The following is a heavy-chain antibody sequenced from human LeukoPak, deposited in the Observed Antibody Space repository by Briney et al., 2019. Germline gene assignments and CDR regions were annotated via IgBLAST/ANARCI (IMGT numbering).Heavy chain of an antibody. Sequence: PSETLSLTCAVYGGSFSGYYWSWIRQPPGKGLEWIGEINHSGSTNYNPSLKSRLTISVDTSKNQFSLKLSSVTAADTAVYYCATECGGGSCSAEYFQHWGQGTLVTVSS. J-gene: IGHJ1*01. CDR2: INHSGST. CDR3: ATECGGGSCSAEYFQH. CDR1: GGSFSGYY. D-gene: IGHD2-15*01. V-gene: IGHV4-34*01.